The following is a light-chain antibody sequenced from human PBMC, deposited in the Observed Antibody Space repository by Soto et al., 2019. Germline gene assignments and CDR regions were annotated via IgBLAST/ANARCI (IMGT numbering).Light chain of an antibody. CDR1: QSISSY. V-gene: IGKV1-39*01. J-gene: IGKJ5*01. CDR3: QQSYSTPRIT. CDR2: ATP. Sequence: DIQMTQSPSSLSASVGVRVTITCRSSQSISSYLNWYQQKPGKAPKLLIYATPPLQSGVPSRFSGTGSGTDFTLTLTTLQPEDFATYYCQQSYSTPRITSGQGTRL.